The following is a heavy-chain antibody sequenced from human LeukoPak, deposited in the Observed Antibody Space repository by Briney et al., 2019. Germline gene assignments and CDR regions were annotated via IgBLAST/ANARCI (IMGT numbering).Heavy chain of an antibody. D-gene: IGHD6-13*01. CDR3: ARDFGIAAAGTGGWYFDY. V-gene: IGHV1-69*13. CDR2: IIPIFGTA. Sequence: SVKVSCKASGGTFSSYAISWVRQAPGQGLEWLGGIIPIFGTAIYAQNFQGRVTIPADASTRTAYMELSSLRSEDTAVYYCARDFGIAAAGTGGWYFDYWGQGTLVTVSS. J-gene: IGHJ4*02. CDR1: GGTFSSYA.